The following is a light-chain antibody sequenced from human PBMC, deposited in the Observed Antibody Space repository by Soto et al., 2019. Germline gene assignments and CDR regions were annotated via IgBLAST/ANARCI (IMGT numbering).Light chain of an antibody. J-gene: IGKJ2*01. CDR3: QQYSSWPPYT. V-gene: IGKV3-15*01. CDR2: GAS. Sequence: NVMTQSPATLSVSPGERATLSCRASQSISSNLAWYQQKPGQAPRLLIYGASTRATEIPDRFSGSGSGTEFTLTISSLQSEDFAIYYCQQYSSWPPYTFGQGTKLEIK. CDR1: QSISSN.